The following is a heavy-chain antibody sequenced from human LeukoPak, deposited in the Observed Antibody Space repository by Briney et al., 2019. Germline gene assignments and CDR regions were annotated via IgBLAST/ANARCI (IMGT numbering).Heavy chain of an antibody. CDR1: GFTFSSYA. V-gene: IGHV3-23*01. D-gene: IGHD6-13*01. J-gene: IGHJ4*02. CDR2: ISGSGGST. CDR3: AISYSSSWYAFHFDD. Sequence: SGGSLRLSCAASGFTFSSYAMSWVRQAPGKGLEWVSAISGSGGSTYYADSVKGRLTISRDNSKNTLYLQMNSLRAEDTAVYYCAISYSSSWYAFHFDDWGQGTLVTVSS.